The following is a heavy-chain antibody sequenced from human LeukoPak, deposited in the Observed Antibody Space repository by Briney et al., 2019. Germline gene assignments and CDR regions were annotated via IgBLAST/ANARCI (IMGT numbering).Heavy chain of an antibody. V-gene: IGHV3-30-3*01. CDR3: ARDFEWLRSGYFDY. J-gene: IGHJ4*02. CDR1: GFTFSSYA. D-gene: IGHD5-12*01. CDR2: ISYDGSNK. Sequence: PGRSPRLSCAASGFTFSSYAMHWVRQAPGKGLEWVAVISYDGSNKYYADSVKGRFTISRDNSKNTLYLQMNSLRAEDTAVYYCARDFEWLRSGYFDYWGQGTLVTVSS.